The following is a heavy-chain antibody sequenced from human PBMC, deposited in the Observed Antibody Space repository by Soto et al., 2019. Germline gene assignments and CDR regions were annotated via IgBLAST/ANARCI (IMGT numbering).Heavy chain of an antibody. CDR3: TRGASGYGNFDY. J-gene: IGHJ4*02. V-gene: IGHV3-74*01. CDR1: GFSFNTW. CDR2: INSAGSST. D-gene: IGHD5-12*01. Sequence: EVQLVESGGGVVQPGGSLRLSCAASGFSFNTWMHWVRQAPGKGLVWLSRINSAGSSTTYADSVEGRFFVSRDNAKNILYLQINSLTADDTAVYYCTRGASGYGNFDYWGQGVLLTVSS.